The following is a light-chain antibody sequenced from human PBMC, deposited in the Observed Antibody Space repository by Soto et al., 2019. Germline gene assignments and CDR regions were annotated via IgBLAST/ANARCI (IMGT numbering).Light chain of an antibody. CDR2: DVS. V-gene: IGLV2-11*01. Sequence: QSALTQPHSVSGSPGQSVTISCTGTSSDVGGYNYVSWYQQHPDKAPKLMIFDVSKRPSGVPDRFSGSKSGNTASLTISGLQAEDEADYYCCSYAGSYPLVFGTGTKLTVL. CDR1: SSDVGGYNY. J-gene: IGLJ1*01. CDR3: CSYAGSYPLV.